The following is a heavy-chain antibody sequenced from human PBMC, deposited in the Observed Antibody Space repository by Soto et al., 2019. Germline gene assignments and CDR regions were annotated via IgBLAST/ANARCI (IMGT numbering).Heavy chain of an antibody. Sequence: SETLSLTSTVSGRSINADTYYWGWIHQPPGTWLEWIGSFYYSGTSSYNPSLKSRFTLSVDTSKNQLSLRLRSVTAADTAVYYCARLHCDSPNCVPLDPWGQG. V-gene: IGHV4-39*01. D-gene: IGHD2-2*01. CDR1: GRSINADTYY. CDR2: FYYSGTS. CDR3: ARLHCDSPNCVPLDP. J-gene: IGHJ5*02.